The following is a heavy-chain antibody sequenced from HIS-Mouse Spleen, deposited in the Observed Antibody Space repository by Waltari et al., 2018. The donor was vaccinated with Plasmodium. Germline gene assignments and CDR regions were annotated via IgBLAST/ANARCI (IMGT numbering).Heavy chain of an antibody. Sequence: QLQLQESGPGLVKPSETLSLTCTVSGGSISSSSYYWGWIRQPPGKGLEWIGSISYSGGTYYNPSRKSRVTISVDTSKNQFSLKLSSVTAADTAVYYCARDRITGTSYFDYWGQGTLVTVSS. CDR1: GGSISSSSYY. CDR3: ARDRITGTSYFDY. V-gene: IGHV4-39*07. J-gene: IGHJ4*02. D-gene: IGHD1-7*01. CDR2: ISYSGGT.